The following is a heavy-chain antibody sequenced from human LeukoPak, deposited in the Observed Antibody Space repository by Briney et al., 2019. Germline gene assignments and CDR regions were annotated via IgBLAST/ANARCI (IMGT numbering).Heavy chain of an antibody. J-gene: IGHJ4*02. D-gene: IGHD3-22*01. V-gene: IGHV3-30-3*01. Sequence: GVSLRLSCAASGFSLSSYVMHWVRQAPGKGLEWVAVISYDGSNKYYADSVKGRFTISRDNSKNTLYLQMNSLRAEVAAVYYCARACDSSGYYFCYFDYWGQGTLVTVSS. CDR3: ARACDSSGYYFCYFDY. CDR2: ISYDGSNK. CDR1: GFSLSSYV.